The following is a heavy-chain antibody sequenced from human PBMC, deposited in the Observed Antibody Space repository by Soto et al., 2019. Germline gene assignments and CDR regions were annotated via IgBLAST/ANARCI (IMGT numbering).Heavy chain of an antibody. CDR1: GYTFTSYG. Sequence: QVPLVQSGAEVKKPGASVQVSCKASGYTFTSYGISWVRQAPGQGLEWMGWISASNGNTHYAQTLQGRVTMTTDTSTSTAYRELRSLRSDDTAVYYCARDWGDYGDYQPGYWGQGTLVTVSS. D-gene: IGHD4-17*01. J-gene: IGHJ4*02. V-gene: IGHV1-18*01. CDR2: ISASNGNT. CDR3: ARDWGDYGDYQPGY.